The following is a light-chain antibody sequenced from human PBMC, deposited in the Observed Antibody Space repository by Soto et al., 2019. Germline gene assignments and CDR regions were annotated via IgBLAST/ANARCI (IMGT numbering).Light chain of an antibody. V-gene: IGLV2-8*01. CDR3: GAYAGSYTYV. CDR2: EVS. J-gene: IGLJ1*01. Sequence: QSALTQPASVSGSPGQSITISCTGTSSDIGDYNYVSWYQQQPGKAPKLMIFEVSERPSGVPDRFSGSKSGNTASLTVSGLQAEDEADYYCGAYAGSYTYVFGTGTKLTVL. CDR1: SSDIGDYNY.